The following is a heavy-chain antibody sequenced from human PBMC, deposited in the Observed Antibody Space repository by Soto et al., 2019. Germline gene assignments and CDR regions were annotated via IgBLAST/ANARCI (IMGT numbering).Heavy chain of an antibody. Sequence: SETLSLTSTVSGGTISSYYWSWIRQPPGKGLEWIGYIYFSGSTNYNPSLKSRVTMSIDTSKNQFSLKLSSVTAADTAVYFCTRDVDFGEEDVWGQGTTVTVSS. D-gene: IGHD4-17*01. CDR2: IYFSGST. CDR3: TRDVDFGEEDV. V-gene: IGHV4-59*01. CDR1: GGTISSYY. J-gene: IGHJ6*02.